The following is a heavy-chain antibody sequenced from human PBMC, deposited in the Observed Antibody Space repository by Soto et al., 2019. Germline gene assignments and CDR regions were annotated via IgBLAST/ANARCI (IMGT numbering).Heavy chain of an antibody. J-gene: IGHJ4*02. V-gene: IGHV3-33*01. CDR1: GFTFSSYG. CDR3: ASDHVYSYGNSCFY. CDR2: IWYDGSNK. Sequence: QVQLVESGGGVVQPGRSLRLSCAASGFTFSSYGMHWVRQASGKGLEWVAVIWYDGSNKYYADSVKGRFTISRDNSKNTMYLQMNILRSEDTCLFYHASDHVYSYGNSCFYWGQGTLVTVSS. D-gene: IGHD5-18*01.